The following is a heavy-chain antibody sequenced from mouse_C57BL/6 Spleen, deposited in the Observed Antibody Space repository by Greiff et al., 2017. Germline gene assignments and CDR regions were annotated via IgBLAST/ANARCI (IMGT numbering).Heavy chain of an antibody. V-gene: IGHV1-18*01. CDR3: ARRRGGNYLFAY. D-gene: IGHD2-1*01. J-gene: IGHJ3*01. CDR2: INPNNGGT. Sequence: VQLQQSGPELVKPGASVKIPCKASGYTFTDYNMDWVKQSHGKTLAWIGDINPNNGGTIYNQKFKGKATLTVETSSSTAYMELRSLTSEDTAVYYCARRRGGNYLFAYWGQGTLVTVSA. CDR1: GYTFTDYN.